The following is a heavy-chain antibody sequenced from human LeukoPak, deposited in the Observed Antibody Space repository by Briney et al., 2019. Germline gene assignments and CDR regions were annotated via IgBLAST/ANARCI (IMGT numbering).Heavy chain of an antibody. J-gene: IGHJ5*02. V-gene: IGHV4-34*01. Sequence: SETLSLTCAVYGGSFSGYYWSWIRHPPGKGLEWVGEINHSGSTNYNPSLKSRVTLSVDTSKNQFSLTLHSVSAADTAVYYCARLLQDIVVVPAAAPWGQGTLVTVSS. D-gene: IGHD2-2*01. CDR3: ARLLQDIVVVPAAAP. CDR2: INHSGST. CDR1: GGSFSGYY.